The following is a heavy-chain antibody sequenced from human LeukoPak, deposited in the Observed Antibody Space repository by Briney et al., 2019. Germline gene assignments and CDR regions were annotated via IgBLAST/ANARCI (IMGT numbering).Heavy chain of an antibody. V-gene: IGHV4-34*01. CDR1: GGSFSGYY. CDR2: INHSGST. CDR3: ARVRGSSSWRYYMDV. D-gene: IGHD6-13*01. J-gene: IGHJ6*03. Sequence: SETLSLTCAVYGGSFSGYYWSWIRQPPGKGLEWIGGINHSGSTNYNPSLKSRVTISVDTSKNQFSLKLSSVTAADTAVYYCARVRGSSSWRYYMDVWGKGTTVTVSS.